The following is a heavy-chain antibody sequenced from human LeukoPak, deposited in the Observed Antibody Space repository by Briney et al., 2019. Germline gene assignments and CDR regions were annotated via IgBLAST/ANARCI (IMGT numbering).Heavy chain of an antibody. CDR2: LNPKSGDS. D-gene: IGHD1-1*01. V-gene: IGHV1-2*06. CDR3: VRMATGPSLGAFDV. CDR1: AYTFTDHY. J-gene: IGHJ3*01. Sequence: VASVKVSCKASAYTFTDHYLHWVRQAPGQGLEWMGRLNPKSGDSSHAQKFQGRITMTRDTSITVAYMELGGLKSDDTAVYYCVRMATGPSLGAFDVWGQGTAVTVS.